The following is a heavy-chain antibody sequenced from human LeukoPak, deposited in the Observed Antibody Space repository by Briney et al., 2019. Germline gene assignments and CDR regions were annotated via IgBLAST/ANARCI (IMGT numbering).Heavy chain of an antibody. V-gene: IGHV3-48*01. CDR1: GFTFSHYN. CDR3: AGDRLKGPEYTSSSAPDY. D-gene: IGHD6-6*01. CDR2: ISSTSITI. J-gene: IGHJ4*02. Sequence: PGGSLRLSCAASGFTFSHYNMNWVRQAPGKGLEWISYISSTSITIYYSDSVKGRFTISRDNARNSLYLQMNSLRAEDTAVYYCAGDRLKGPEYTSSSAPDYWGQGTLVTVSS.